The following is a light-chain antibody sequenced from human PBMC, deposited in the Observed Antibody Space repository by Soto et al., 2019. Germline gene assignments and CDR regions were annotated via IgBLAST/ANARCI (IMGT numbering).Light chain of an antibody. CDR1: QSVLYSSNNKNY. CDR3: HQYYSTPYN. V-gene: IGKV4-1*01. CDR2: WAS. J-gene: IGKJ2*01. Sequence: DIVMTQSPDSLAVSLGERATINCKSSQSVLYSSNNKNYLAWYQQKPGQPPKLLIYWASTRESGVPDRFSGSGSGTDFTLTISSLQAEDVAVYYCHQYYSTPYNFGPGSKLEI.